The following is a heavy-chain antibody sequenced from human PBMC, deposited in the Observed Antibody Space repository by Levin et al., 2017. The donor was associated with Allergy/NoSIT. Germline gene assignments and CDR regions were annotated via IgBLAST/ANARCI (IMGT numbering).Heavy chain of an antibody. CDR3: AKVGVSAADLEYFQH. D-gene: IGHD6-25*01. CDR2: ISGSGDST. J-gene: IGHJ1*01. V-gene: IGHV3-23*01. Sequence: QAGGSLRLSCAASGFTFINYAMSWVRQAPGKGLEWVSGISGSGDSTYYADSLRGRFTISRDNSKNTLYLQMNSLRVEDTAIYYCAKVGVSAADLEYFQHWGQGTQVSVS. CDR1: GFTFINYA.